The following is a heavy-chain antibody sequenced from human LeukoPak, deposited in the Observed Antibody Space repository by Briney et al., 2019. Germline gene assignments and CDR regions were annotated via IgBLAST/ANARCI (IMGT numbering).Heavy chain of an antibody. D-gene: IGHD3-10*01. J-gene: IGHJ4*02. V-gene: IGHV4-34*01. Sequence: PSETLSLTCAVYGGSFSGYYWSWIRQPPGKGLEWIGEINHSGSTNYNPSLKSRVTISVDTSKNQFSLKLTSVTAADTAVYYCASRRLKLLWFGELLRWGQGTLVTVSS. CDR2: INHSGST. CDR1: GGSFSGYY. CDR3: ASRRLKLLWFGELLR.